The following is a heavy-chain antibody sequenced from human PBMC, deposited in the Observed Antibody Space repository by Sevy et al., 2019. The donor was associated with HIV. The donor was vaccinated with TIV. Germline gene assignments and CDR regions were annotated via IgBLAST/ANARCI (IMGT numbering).Heavy chain of an antibody. CDR3: AKRSRGSSWYLWFDP. CDR2: ISGSGGST. Sequence: GGSLRLSCAASGFTFSSYAMSWVRQAPGKGLEWVSAISGSGGSTYYADSVKGRFTISRDNSKNTLYLQMNSLRAEDTAVYYCAKRSRGSSWYLWFDPWGQGTLVTVSS. V-gene: IGHV3-23*01. D-gene: IGHD6-13*01. J-gene: IGHJ5*02. CDR1: GFTFSSYA.